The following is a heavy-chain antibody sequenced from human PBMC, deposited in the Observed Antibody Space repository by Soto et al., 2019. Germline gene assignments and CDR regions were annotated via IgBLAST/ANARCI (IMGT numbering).Heavy chain of an antibody. CDR2: IIPIFGPA. CDR3: ARDRRRRDGYNSGTRYYYGMDV. Sequence: GASVKFSFKASVGTFSSYAISWLRHAPRQGLEWMGGIIPIFGPANYAQKFQGRVTVTADESTGTTNMELSSLRSEDTAVYYCARDRRRRDGYNSGTRYYYGMDVWGLGTTVTVSS. D-gene: IGHD5-12*01. V-gene: IGHV1-69*13. CDR1: VGTFSSYA. J-gene: IGHJ6*02.